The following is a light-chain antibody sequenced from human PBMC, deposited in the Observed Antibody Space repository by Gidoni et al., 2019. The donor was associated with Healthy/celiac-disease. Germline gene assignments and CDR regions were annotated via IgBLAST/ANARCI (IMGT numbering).Light chain of an antibody. Sequence: QSVLTQPPSVSGAPGPRVTISCTGSSSHIGAGYDVHWYQQLPGTAPKLLIYGNSNRPSGVPDRFSGSKSGTSASLAITGLQAEDEADYYCQSYDSSLSGGVVFGGGTKLTVL. CDR1: SSHIGAGYD. J-gene: IGLJ2*01. V-gene: IGLV1-40*01. CDR2: GNS. CDR3: QSYDSSLSGGVV.